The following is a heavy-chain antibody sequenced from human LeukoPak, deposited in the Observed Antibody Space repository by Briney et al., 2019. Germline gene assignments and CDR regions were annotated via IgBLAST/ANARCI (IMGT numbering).Heavy chain of an antibody. CDR1: GGTFSSYA. CDR3: AQGRIAVADHAFDI. CDR2: IIPIFGTA. J-gene: IGHJ3*02. V-gene: IGHV1-69*06. D-gene: IGHD6-19*01. Sequence: ASVKASCTASGGTFSSYAISWVRQAPGQGLEWMGRIIPIFGTANYAQKFQGRVTITADKSTSTAYMELSSLRSEDTAVYYCAQGRIAVADHAFDIWGQGTMVTVSS.